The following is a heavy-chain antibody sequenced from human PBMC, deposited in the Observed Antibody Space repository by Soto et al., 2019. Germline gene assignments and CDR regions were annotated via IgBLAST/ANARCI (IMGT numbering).Heavy chain of an antibody. CDR2: ISSNGGST. Sequence: LRLSCAASGFTFSSYAMHWVRQAPGKGLEYVSAISSNGGSTYYANSVKGRFTISRDNSKNTLYLQMGSLRAEDMAVYYCARLSDMVRGVQDAFDIWGQGTMVTVSS. CDR3: ARLSDMVRGVQDAFDI. V-gene: IGHV3-64*01. CDR1: GFTFSSYA. J-gene: IGHJ3*02. D-gene: IGHD3-10*01.